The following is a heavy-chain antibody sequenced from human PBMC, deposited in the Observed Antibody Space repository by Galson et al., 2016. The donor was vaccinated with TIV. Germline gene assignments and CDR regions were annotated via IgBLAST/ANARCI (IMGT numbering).Heavy chain of an antibody. Sequence: SLRLSCAASGFRFRSYAMTWVRQAPGKGLEWVSSISGGGDITYYADSVKGRFTISRDTSKSTVYLQMVRLQLEDTAVYFCAKDRGHYEALDSWGQGTLVTVSS. D-gene: IGHD4-17*01. CDR1: GFRFRSYA. CDR2: ISGGGDIT. V-gene: IGHV3-23*01. CDR3: AKDRGHYEALDS. J-gene: IGHJ4*02.